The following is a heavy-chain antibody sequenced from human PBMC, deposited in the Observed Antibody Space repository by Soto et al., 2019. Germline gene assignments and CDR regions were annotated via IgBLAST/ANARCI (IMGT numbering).Heavy chain of an antibody. CDR3: ARNLESSSWYPGNPYYFDY. D-gene: IGHD6-13*01. V-gene: IGHV1-46*01. CDR1: GYSFTSHY. J-gene: IGHJ4*02. CDR2: IHPGGVNI. Sequence: GASVKVSCKGIGYSFTSHYMHWVRQAPGQGLKWMGTIHPGGVNIAYAQKFQGRVTMTKDTSTSTVYMELTSLTSEDTAVYYCARNLESSSWYPGNPYYFDYWGQGTLVTVSS.